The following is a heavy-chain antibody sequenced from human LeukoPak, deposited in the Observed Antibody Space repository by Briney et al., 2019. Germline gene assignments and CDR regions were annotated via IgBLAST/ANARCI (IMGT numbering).Heavy chain of an antibody. CDR1: GGTFSSYT. D-gene: IGHD6-19*01. V-gene: IGHV1-69*02. J-gene: IGHJ4*02. Sequence: ASVKVSCKASGGTFSSYTISWVRQAPGQGLEWMGRIIPILGIANYAQKFQGRVTITADKSTSTAYMELSSLRSEDTAVYYCARLDSSGWYYFDYWGQGTLVTVSS. CDR3: ARLDSSGWYYFDY. CDR2: IIPILGIA.